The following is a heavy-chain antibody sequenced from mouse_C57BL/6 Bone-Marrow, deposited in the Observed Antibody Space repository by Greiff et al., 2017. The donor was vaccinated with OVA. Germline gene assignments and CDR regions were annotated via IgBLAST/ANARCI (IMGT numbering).Heavy chain of an antibody. J-gene: IGHJ3*01. CDR1: GYTFTSYW. CDR2: IDPSDSYT. CDR3: ASAVFAY. V-gene: IGHV1-50*01. Sequence: VHLVESGPELVKPGASVKLSCKASGYTFTSYWMQWVKQRPGQGLEWIGEIDPSDSYTNYNQKFKGKATLTVDTSSSTAYMQLSSLTSEDSAVYYCASAVFAYWGQGALVTVSA.